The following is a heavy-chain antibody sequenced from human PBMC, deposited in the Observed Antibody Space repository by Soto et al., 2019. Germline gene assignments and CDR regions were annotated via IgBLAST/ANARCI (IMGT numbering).Heavy chain of an antibody. CDR3: ARDTGGNYRRADQLHDFDY. CDR1: GFTLTDYG. CDR2: IYPDGGNK. D-gene: IGHD2-8*02. Sequence: QVQLVESGGGVVQPGRSLRLSCAASGFTLTDYGMHWVRQAPGKGLEWVAVIYPDGGNKYYGDSMKGRFTISRDNAKNTLYLQMDSLRADDTAVYYCARDTGGNYRRADQLHDFDYWGQGTLVTVSS. V-gene: IGHV3-33*01. J-gene: IGHJ4*02.